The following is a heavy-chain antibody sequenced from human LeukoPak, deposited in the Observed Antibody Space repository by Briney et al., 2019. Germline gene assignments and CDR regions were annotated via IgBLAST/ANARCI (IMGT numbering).Heavy chain of an antibody. CDR1: GASVSSGSYS. Sequence: SETLSLTCAVSGASVSSGSYSWSWIRQPPGQGLEWIAFIYYSGSTYYNPSLKSRITISVDTSKNQFSLKLNSVTAADTAAYYCARSEYSGSDFNSWGQRTLVTVSS. CDR3: ARSEYSGSDFNS. CDR2: IYYSGST. V-gene: IGHV4-61*01. J-gene: IGHJ5*02. D-gene: IGHD5-12*01.